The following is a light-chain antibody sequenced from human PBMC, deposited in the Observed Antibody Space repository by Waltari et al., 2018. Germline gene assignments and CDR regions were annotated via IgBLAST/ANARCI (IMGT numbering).Light chain of an antibody. V-gene: IGKV3-20*01. CDR3: QKYERLPAT. Sequence: EVVLTQSPGTLSLSPGERATLSSRASQSVGTYLVWYQQKPGQAPRLLIYHASTRATGIPDRFSGSGSGTDFSLTISRLEPEDFAVYYCQKYERLPATFGQGTKVEIK. CDR2: HAS. J-gene: IGKJ1*01. CDR1: QSVGTY.